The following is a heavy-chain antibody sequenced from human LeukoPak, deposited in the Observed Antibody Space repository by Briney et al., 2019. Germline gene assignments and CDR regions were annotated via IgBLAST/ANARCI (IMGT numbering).Heavy chain of an antibody. J-gene: IGHJ6*03. V-gene: IGHV1-18*01. D-gene: IGHD6-6*01. CDR2: ISAYNGNT. CDR3: ARVVEYSSSTLFGYYYYMDV. CDR1: GYTFTSYG. Sequence: ASVKVSCKASGYTFTSYGISWVRQAPGQGLEWMGWISAYNGNTNYAQKLQGRVTMTTDTSTSTAYMELRSLRSDDTAVYYCARVVEYSSSTLFGYYYYMDVWGKGTTVTVSS.